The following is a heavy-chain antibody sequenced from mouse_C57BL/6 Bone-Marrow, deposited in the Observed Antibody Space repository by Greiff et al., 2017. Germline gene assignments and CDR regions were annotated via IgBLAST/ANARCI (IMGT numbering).Heavy chain of an antibody. J-gene: IGHJ2*01. V-gene: IGHV1-15*01. Sequence: VKVVESGAELVRPGASVTLSCKASGYTFTDYELHWVKQTPVHGLEWIGAIDPETGGTAYTQKFKGKAILTADKSSSTAYMELRSLTSEDSAVYYAYYGSSPYYFDYWGQGPTLPVSS. CDR1: GYTFTDYE. CDR3: YYGSSPYYFDY. D-gene: IGHD1-1*01. CDR2: IDPETGGT.